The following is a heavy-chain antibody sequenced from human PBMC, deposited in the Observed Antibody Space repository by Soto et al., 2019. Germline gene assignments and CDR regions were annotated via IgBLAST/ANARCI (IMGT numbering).Heavy chain of an antibody. V-gene: IGHV3-30-3*01. J-gene: IGHJ3*02. D-gene: IGHD6-19*01. CDR3: ARGGMRQWLDDDAFDI. CDR2: ISYDGSNK. Sequence: QVQLVESGGGVVQPGRSLRLSCAASGFTFSSYAMHWVRQAPGKGLEWVAVISYDGSNKYYADSVKGRFTISRDNSKNTLYLQMNSLRAEETAVYYCARGGMRQWLDDDAFDIWGQGTMVTVSS. CDR1: GFTFSSYA.